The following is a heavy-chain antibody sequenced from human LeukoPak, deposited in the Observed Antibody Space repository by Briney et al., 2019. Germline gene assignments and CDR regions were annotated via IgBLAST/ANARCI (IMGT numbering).Heavy chain of an antibody. V-gene: IGHV3-11*01. CDR3: ATNGDGMDV. D-gene: IGHD2-8*01. Sequence: GVPLRLSCAASGFTFSDYYMSCMRDSREKGLEWVSYISSSGSTIYYADSVKGRFTISRDNAKNSLYLQMNSLRAEDTAVYYCATNGDGMDVWGQGTTVTVSS. CDR1: GFTFSDYY. J-gene: IGHJ6*02. CDR2: ISSSGSTI.